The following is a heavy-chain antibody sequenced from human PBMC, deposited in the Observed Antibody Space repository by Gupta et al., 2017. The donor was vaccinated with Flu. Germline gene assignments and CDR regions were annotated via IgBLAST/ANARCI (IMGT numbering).Heavy chain of an antibody. D-gene: IGHD1-26*01. V-gene: IGHV1-18*01. CDR3: ARWECEFGEIRKFYGMDV. CDR2: VNRYTGKS. CDR1: GYTFSNYG. J-gene: IGHJ6*02. Sequence: QVQLVQSGGEVKKPGASVQVSCKASGYTFSNYGISWVRQAPGQGLEWMGWVNRYTGKSTYAQKFQGRVTMTTDTSTTTAYMELRSLGADDTAVYYCARWECEFGEIRKFYGMDVWGQGTTVIVSS.